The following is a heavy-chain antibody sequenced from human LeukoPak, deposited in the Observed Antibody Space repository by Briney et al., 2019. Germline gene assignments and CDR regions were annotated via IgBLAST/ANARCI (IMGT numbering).Heavy chain of an antibody. CDR3: ARLSQTPDYYTLGGYYYLGY. D-gene: IGHD3-10*01. J-gene: IGHJ4*02. CDR1: RYTFTSYD. Sequence: ASVKGSCKAARYTFTSYDINWVREAAGHGLEWMGWMRPNTGRTGYAQKFQGRITMTRDTSINTAYMELTNLRSEDTAIYYCARLSQTPDYYTLGGYYYLGYWGQGTPVTVSS. CDR2: MRPNTGRT. V-gene: IGHV1-8*01.